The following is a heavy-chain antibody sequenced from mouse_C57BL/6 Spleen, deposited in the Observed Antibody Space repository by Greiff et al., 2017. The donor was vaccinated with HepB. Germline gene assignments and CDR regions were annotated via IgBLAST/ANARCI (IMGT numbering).Heavy chain of an antibody. CDR2: IYPRSGNT. V-gene: IGHV1-81*01. D-gene: IGHD1-1*01. Sequence: QVQLKQSGAELARPGASVKLSCKASGYTFTSYGISWVKQRTGQGLEWIGEIYPRSGNTYYNEKFKGKATLTADKSSSTAYMELSSLTSEDSAVYFCARFGSVESYAMDYWGQGTSVTVSS. J-gene: IGHJ4*01. CDR1: GYTFTSYG. CDR3: ARFGSVESYAMDY.